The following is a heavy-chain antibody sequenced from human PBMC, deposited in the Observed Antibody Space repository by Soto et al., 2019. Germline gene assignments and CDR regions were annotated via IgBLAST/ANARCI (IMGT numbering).Heavy chain of an antibody. CDR2: IYPGDSRT. CDR1: GCSFTDYG. CDR3: ATQRDYGSGRFDY. Sequence: GESLKISCKDSGCSFTDYGIGWVRQIPGKGLEWMGIIYPGDSRTRYSPSFQGQVTISADKSISTAYLQWSSLKASDTVMSYSATQRDYGSGRFDYWGQGTLVTVSS. J-gene: IGHJ4*02. D-gene: IGHD3-10*01. V-gene: IGHV5-51*01.